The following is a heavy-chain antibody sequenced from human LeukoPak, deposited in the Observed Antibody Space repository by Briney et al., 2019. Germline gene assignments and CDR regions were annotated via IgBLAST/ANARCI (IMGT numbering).Heavy chain of an antibody. CDR1: GFTFSDYY. D-gene: IGHD3-3*01. Sequence: GGSLRFSCAASGFTFSDYYMSWVRQAPGKGLEWISLIYSGGTTYYADSVMGRFTISRDNSKTTLFLQMNSLKTEDTAVYYCATGGRSGVALEQWGQGTLVTVSS. CDR2: IYSGGTT. CDR3: ATGGRSGVALEQ. J-gene: IGHJ4*02. V-gene: IGHV3-53*01.